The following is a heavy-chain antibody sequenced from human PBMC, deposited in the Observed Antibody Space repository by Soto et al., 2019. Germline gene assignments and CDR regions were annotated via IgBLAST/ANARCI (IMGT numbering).Heavy chain of an antibody. D-gene: IGHD1-26*01. J-gene: IGHJ4*02. CDR1: RYSFASHW. CDR2: IYPGDSDT. CDR3: ARYSGSYWHYLDF. Sequence: PGESLKISCKGPRYSFASHWVAWVRQMPEKGLEWIGPIYPGDSDTKYSSAFRGHVTISADTSVSTAYLQWRSLEATDSAIYYCARYSGSYWHYLDFWGQGTLVTVSS. V-gene: IGHV5-51*01.